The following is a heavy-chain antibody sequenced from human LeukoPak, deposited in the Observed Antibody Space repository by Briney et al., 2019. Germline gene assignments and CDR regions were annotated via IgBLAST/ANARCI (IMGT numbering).Heavy chain of an antibody. CDR2: ISYDGSNK. J-gene: IGHJ6*02. Sequence: PGGSLRLSCAASGFTFSSYAMHWVRQAPGKGLEGVAVISYDGSNKYYADSVKGRFTISRDNSKNTLYLQMNSLRAEDTAVYYCARDRRGYSYGYSYYYYGMDVWGQGTTVTVSS. V-gene: IGHV3-30-3*01. CDR3: ARDRRGYSYGYSYYYYGMDV. CDR1: GFTFSSYA. D-gene: IGHD5-18*01.